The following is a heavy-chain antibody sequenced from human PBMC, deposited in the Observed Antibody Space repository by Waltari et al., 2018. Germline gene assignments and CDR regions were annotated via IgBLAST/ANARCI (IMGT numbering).Heavy chain of an antibody. CDR2: IYRGGSTT. CDR1: GFAFSSDA. CDR3: ATDGITMIGKKQPPGDY. J-gene: IGHJ4*02. Sequence: EVQLLEAGGGLVQLGGCLRLPFAASGFAFSSDAMTWVRQGRGRGLEWGSVIYRGGSTTYYADSVKGRFTITRDNSKNTLYLQMNSLRAEDTAVYYCATDGITMIGKKQPPGDYWGQGTLVTVSS. V-gene: IGHV3-23*03. D-gene: IGHD3-22*01.